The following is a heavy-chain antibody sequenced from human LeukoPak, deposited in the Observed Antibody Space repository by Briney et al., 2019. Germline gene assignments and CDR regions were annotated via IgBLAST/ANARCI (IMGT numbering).Heavy chain of an antibody. J-gene: IGHJ6*03. D-gene: IGHD6-6*01. CDR1: GFTFSSYS. CDR2: ISSSSSTK. Sequence: PGGSLRLSCAASGFTFSSYSMNWVRQAPGKGLEWVSYISSSSSTKYYADSVKGRFSISRDNAKNSLYLQMNSLRAEDTAVYYCARELYSSSSVYPYYYMHIWGKGTTVTVSS. V-gene: IGHV3-48*01. CDR3: ARELYSSSSVYPYYYMHI.